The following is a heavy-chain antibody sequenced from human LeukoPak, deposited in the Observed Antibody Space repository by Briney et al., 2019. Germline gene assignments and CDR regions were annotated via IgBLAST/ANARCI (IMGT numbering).Heavy chain of an antibody. J-gene: IGHJ4*02. CDR2: INTDGSRT. D-gene: IGHD5-18*01. V-gene: IGHV3-74*01. CDR3: ARDRSGYTFDD. CDR1: GFTFSSYW. Sequence: GGSLRLSCAASGFTFSSYWMHWVRQAPGKGLVWVSRINTDGSRTDYADSVKGRFTISRDNAKNTLYLQMNSLRAEDTAVYYCARDRSGYTFDDWGQGTLVTVSS.